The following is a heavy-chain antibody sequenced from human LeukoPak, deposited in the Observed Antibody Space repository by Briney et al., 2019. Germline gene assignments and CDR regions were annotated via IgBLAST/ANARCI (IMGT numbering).Heavy chain of an antibody. CDR1: GFTFSSYW. V-gene: IGHV3-7*01. CDR2: IKQDGSEK. Sequence: GGPLRLSCAASGFTFSSYWMSWVRQAPGKGLEWVANIKQDGSEKYYVHSVKGRFTISRDNAKNSLYLQMNSLRAEDTAVYYCTRIAAAGFDCWGQGTLVTVSS. J-gene: IGHJ4*02. D-gene: IGHD6-13*01. CDR3: TRIAAAGFDC.